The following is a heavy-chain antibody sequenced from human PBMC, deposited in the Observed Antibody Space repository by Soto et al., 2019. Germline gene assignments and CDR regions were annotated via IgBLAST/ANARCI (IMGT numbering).Heavy chain of an antibody. Sequence: GASVKVSCKVSGYTLTELSMHWVRQAPGKGLEWMGGFDPEDGETIYAQKFQGRVTMTEDTSTDTAYMELSSLRSEDTAVYYCATGLGYCISTSCYALDYYGMDVWGQGTTVTVSS. J-gene: IGHJ6*02. V-gene: IGHV1-24*01. D-gene: IGHD2-2*01. CDR1: GYTLTELS. CDR2: FDPEDGET. CDR3: ATGLGYCISTSCYALDYYGMDV.